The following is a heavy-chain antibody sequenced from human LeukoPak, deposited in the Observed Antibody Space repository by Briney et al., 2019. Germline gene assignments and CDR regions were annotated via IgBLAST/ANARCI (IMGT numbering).Heavy chain of an antibody. CDR3: ARDLGELDAPDY. CDR1: GFTFSSYS. J-gene: IGHJ4*02. CDR2: IGSRSSYI. V-gene: IGHV3-21*01. Sequence: GGSLRLSCAASGFTFSSYSMNWVRQAPGKGLEWVSSIGSRSSYIYYADSVKGRFTISRDNAKNSLYLQMNSLRAEDTAVYYCARDLGELDAPDYWGQGTLVTVSS. D-gene: IGHD3-10*01.